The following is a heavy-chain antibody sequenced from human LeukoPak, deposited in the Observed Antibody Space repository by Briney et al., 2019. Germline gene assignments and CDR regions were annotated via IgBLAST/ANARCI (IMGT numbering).Heavy chain of an antibody. CDR2: ISVSGNT. J-gene: IGHJ4*02. V-gene: IGHV3-23*01. D-gene: IGHD3-10*01. CDR1: GFTLSSYA. CDR3: ACGSGSYYSLDY. Sequence: GGSLRLSCAASGFTLSSYAMSWVRPGPGRGLEWVSAISVSGNTYHADCVKGRFTISRDSSKNTLYLQMNSLRAGDAAVYYCACGSGSYYSLDYWGQGTLVTVSS.